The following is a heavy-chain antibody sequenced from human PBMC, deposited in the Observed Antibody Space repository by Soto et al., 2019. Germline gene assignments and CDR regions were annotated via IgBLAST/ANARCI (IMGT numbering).Heavy chain of an antibody. CDR1: GGTFSSYA. CDR3: ARGYTSENHYYYYGMDV. D-gene: IGHD1-1*01. J-gene: IGHJ6*02. Sequence: QVQLVQSGAEVKKPGSSVKVSCKASGGTFSSYAISWVRQAPGQGLEWMGGIIPIFGTANYAQKFQGRVTITADESTSTAYMELRSLRSEDTAVYYCARGYTSENHYYYYGMDVWGQGTTVTVSS. CDR2: IIPIFGTA. V-gene: IGHV1-69*01.